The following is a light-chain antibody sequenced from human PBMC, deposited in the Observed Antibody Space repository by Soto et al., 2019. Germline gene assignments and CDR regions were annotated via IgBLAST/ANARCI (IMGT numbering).Light chain of an antibody. J-gene: IGKJ2*01. CDR3: HQYGTSPRT. CDR1: QNICSSY. Sequence: EIVLTQSPGTLSFSPGERATLSCRASQNICSSYLAWYQQKPGQAPRLLIYASSSRATGIPDRFTGSRSGTDFTLTITRLEPEDFAVYYCHQYGTSPRTFGQGTKVDIK. CDR2: ASS. V-gene: IGKV3-20*01.